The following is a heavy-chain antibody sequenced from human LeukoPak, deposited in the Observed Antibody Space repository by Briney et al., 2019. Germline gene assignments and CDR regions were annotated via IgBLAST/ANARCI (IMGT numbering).Heavy chain of an antibody. J-gene: IGHJ3*02. CDR3: ARVNGDYGSGAFDI. CDR2: IYYSGST. V-gene: IGHV4-39*07. D-gene: IGHD4-17*01. CDR1: GGSISSYY. Sequence: SETLSLTCTVSGGSISSYYWGWIRQPPGKGLEWIGSIYYSGSTYYNPSLKSRVTISVDTSKNQFSLKLSSMTAADTAVYYCARVNGDYGSGAFDIWGQGTMVTVSS.